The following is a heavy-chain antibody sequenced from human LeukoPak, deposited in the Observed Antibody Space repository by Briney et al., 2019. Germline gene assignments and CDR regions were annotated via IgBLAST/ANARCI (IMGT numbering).Heavy chain of an antibody. J-gene: IGHJ4*02. CDR1: GFTFSSYG. CDR2: ISYDGSNK. Sequence: GRSLRLSCAASGFTFSSYGMHWVRQAPGKGLEGVAVISYDGSNKYYADSVKGRFTISRDNSKNTLYLQMNSLRAEDTAVYYCAKDRTSNIVVVPAAIGDYWGQGTLVTVSS. D-gene: IGHD2-2*01. CDR3: AKDRTSNIVVVPAAIGDY. V-gene: IGHV3-30*18.